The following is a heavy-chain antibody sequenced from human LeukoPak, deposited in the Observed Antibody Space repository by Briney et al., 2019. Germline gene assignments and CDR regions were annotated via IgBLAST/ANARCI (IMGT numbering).Heavy chain of an antibody. CDR3: ARGSLSGRAFDL. J-gene: IGHJ3*01. V-gene: IGHV3-53*01. Sequence: GGSLRLSCAASGFTFDDYTMHWVRQAPGKGLEWVSIIYTGGTTSYADSVKGRFTVSRDDFKNTLSLQMNSLRAEDTAVYYCARGSLSGRAFDLWGQGTMVTVSS. CDR1: GFTFDDYT. CDR2: IYTGGTT.